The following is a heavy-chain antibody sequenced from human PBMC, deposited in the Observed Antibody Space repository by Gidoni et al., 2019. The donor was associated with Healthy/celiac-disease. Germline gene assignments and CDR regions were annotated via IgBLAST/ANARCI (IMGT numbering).Heavy chain of an antibody. V-gene: IGHV1-3*01. J-gene: IGHJ4*02. CDR2: INAGNGNT. Sequence: APGQRLEWMGWINAGNGNTKYSQKFQGRVTITRDTSASTAYMELSSLRSEDTAVYYCVRDRGQWLVDLDYWGQGTLVTVSS. D-gene: IGHD6-19*01. CDR3: VRDRGQWLVDLDY.